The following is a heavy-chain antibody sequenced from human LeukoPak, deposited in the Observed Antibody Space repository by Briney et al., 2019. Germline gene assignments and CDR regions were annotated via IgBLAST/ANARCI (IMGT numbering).Heavy chain of an antibody. CDR1: GYTFTDYY. CDR3: ARANFLYCSSSTCLFDY. Sequence: APVKVSCKASGYTFTDYYMHWVRQAPGQGFEWMGWINPNDGDTNYAQKIQGRVTMTRDTSISTAHMEVSRLRSDDTAVYYCARANFLYCSSSTCLFDYWGQGTLVTVSS. CDR2: INPNDGDT. D-gene: IGHD2-2*01. V-gene: IGHV1-2*02. J-gene: IGHJ4*02.